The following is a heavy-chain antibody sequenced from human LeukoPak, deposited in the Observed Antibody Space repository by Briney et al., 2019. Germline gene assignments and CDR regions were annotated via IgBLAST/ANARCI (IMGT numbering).Heavy chain of an antibody. D-gene: IGHD1-26*01. Sequence: VGAPRHSSAAPGFTFCSYEMNWVRQGLGKRLERVSYISTSGSTIYYADSVKGRFTTSRDNAKNSLYLQMNSLRAEDTAVYYCARDPLGGTEFDYWGQGTLVTVSS. CDR3: ARDPLGGTEFDY. CDR1: GFTFCSYE. V-gene: IGHV3-48*03. J-gene: IGHJ4*02. CDR2: ISTSGSTI.